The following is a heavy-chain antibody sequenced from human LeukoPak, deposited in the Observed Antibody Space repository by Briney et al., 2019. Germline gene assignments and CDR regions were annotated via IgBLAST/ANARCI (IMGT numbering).Heavy chain of an antibody. CDR1: GYTFTSYD. CDR3: ARGSLLWFGLFDY. D-gene: IGHD3-10*01. V-gene: IGHV1-8*01. J-gene: IGHJ4*02. Sequence: GASVTVSCKASGYTFTSYDINWVRQATGQGLEWMGWMNPNSGNTGYAQKFQGRVTMTRNTSISTAYMELSSLRSEDTAVYYCARGSLLWFGLFDYWGQGTLVTVSS. CDR2: MNPNSGNT.